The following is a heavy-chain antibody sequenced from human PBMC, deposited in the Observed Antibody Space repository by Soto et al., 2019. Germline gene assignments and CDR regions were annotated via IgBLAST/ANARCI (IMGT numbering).Heavy chain of an antibody. CDR1: GFTFSNSA. CDR2: IVVGSGNT. D-gene: IGHD3-3*01. V-gene: IGHV1-58*02. Sequence: QMQLEQSGPEAKKPGTSVKVSCTASGFTFSNSAIQWVRQTRGQRLEWIGWIVVGSGNTNYARELHXXXXXXXXXSTSAAYMELSSLRSEDTAIYYCAARSGYYTSYYYMDVWGEGTTVTVSS. CDR3: AARSGYYTSYYYMDV. J-gene: IGHJ6*03.